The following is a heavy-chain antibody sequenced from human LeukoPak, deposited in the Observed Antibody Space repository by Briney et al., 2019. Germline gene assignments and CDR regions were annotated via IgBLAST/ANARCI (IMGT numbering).Heavy chain of an antibody. Sequence: GGSLRLSCAASGFTFSSYGMHWVRQAPGKGLEWVAFIRYDGSNKYYADSVKGRFTISRDNSKNTLYLQMNSLRAEDTAVYYCAKGQYSSGWYVGGDLDYWGQGTLVTVSS. CDR3: AKGQYSSGWYVGGDLDY. J-gene: IGHJ4*02. D-gene: IGHD6-19*01. V-gene: IGHV3-30*02. CDR2: IRYDGSNK. CDR1: GFTFSSYG.